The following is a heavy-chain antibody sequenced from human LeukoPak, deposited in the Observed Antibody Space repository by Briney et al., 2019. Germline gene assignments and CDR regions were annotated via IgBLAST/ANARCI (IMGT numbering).Heavy chain of an antibody. J-gene: IGHJ3*02. V-gene: IGHV4-4*07. D-gene: IGHD3-3*01. CDR2: IYTSGST. Sequence: PSETLSLTCTVSGGSVSSYYWSWIRQPAGKGLEWIGRIYTSGSTNYNPSLKSRVTMSVDTSKNQFSLKLSSVTAADTAVYYCARVGRYYDFWSGYYLTAFDIWGQGTMVTVSS. CDR1: GGSVSSYY. CDR3: ARVGRYYDFWSGYYLTAFDI.